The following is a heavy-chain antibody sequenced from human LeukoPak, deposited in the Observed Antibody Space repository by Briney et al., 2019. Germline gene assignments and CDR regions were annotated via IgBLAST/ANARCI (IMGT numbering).Heavy chain of an antibody. CDR2: IIPIFGTA. J-gene: IGHJ4*02. Sequence: ASVKVSCKASGGTFSSYAISWVRQAPGQGLEWMGGIIPIFGTANYAQKFQGRVTITTDESTSTAYMELSSLRSEDTAVYYCASQPAGGSSGNFDYWGQGTLVTVSS. V-gene: IGHV1-69*05. D-gene: IGHD1-14*01. CDR1: GGTFSSYA. CDR3: ASQPAGGSSGNFDY.